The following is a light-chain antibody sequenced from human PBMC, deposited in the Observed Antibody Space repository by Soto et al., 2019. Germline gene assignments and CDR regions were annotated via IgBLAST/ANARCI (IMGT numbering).Light chain of an antibody. CDR3: SSYAGSSNV. CDR2: EVN. V-gene: IGLV2-8*01. Sequence: QSALTQPPSASGSPGQSVAISCTGTSRDVGGYNYVSWYQQHPGKAPKLMIYEVNKRPSGFPDRFSGSKSGNTASLTVSGLQAEEEADYYCSSYAGSSNVFGTGTKLTVL. J-gene: IGLJ1*01. CDR1: SRDVGGYNY.